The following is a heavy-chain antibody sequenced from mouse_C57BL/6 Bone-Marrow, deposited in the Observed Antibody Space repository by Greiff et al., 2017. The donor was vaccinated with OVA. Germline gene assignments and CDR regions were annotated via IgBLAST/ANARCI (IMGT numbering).Heavy chain of an antibody. Sequence: EVHLVESGGDLVKPGGSLKLSCAASGFTFSSYGMSWVRQTPDKRLEWVATISSGGSYTYYPDSVKGRFTISRDNAKNTLYLQMSSLKSEDTAKYYCASHGNPYAMDYWGQGTSVTVSS. CDR3: ASHGNPYAMDY. D-gene: IGHD2-1*01. J-gene: IGHJ4*01. CDR2: ISSGGSYT. CDR1: GFTFSSYG. V-gene: IGHV5-6*01.